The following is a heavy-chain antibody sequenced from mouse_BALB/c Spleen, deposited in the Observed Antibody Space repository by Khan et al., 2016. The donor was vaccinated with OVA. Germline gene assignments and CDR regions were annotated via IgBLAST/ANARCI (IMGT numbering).Heavy chain of an antibody. J-gene: IGHJ3*01. D-gene: IGHD2-1*01. CDR3: ARSGYGTFAY. Sequence: VQLQQSGAELVKPGASVRLSCKASGYTFTSYYLYWVKQRPGQGLEWIGDINPSNGGTNFNEKFKSKATLTVDKSSSTAYMQLSSLTSEDSAIYYCARSGYGTFAYWGQVTLVTVSA. V-gene: IGHV1S81*02. CDR1: GYTFTSYY. CDR2: INPSNGGT.